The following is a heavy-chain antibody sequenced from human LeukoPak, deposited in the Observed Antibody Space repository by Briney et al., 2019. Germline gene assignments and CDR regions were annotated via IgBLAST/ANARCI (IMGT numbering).Heavy chain of an antibody. Sequence: ASVKVSCKASGYTFTGYYMHWVRQAPGQGLEWMGRISAYSGNTNYAQKLQGRVTVTTDTSTSTAYMELRSLRSDDTAVYYCARSAKAIAVAGSYFYYMDVWGKGTTVTVSS. J-gene: IGHJ6*03. CDR2: ISAYSGNT. V-gene: IGHV1-18*04. CDR3: ARSAKAIAVAGSYFYYMDV. D-gene: IGHD6-19*01. CDR1: GYTFTGYY.